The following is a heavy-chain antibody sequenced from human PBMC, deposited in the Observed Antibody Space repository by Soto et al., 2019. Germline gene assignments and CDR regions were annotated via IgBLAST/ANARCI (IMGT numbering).Heavy chain of an antibody. D-gene: IGHD6-19*01. CDR3: ARVPGRVAVSALDY. CDR2: IIPILGIA. J-gene: IGHJ4*02. V-gene: IGHV1-69*02. CDR1: GGTFSSYT. Sequence: SVKVSCKASGGTFSSYTISWVRQAPGQGLEWMGRIIPILGIANYAQKFQGRVTITADKSTSTAYMELSSLRSEDTAVYYCARVPGRVAVSALDYWGQGTLVTISS.